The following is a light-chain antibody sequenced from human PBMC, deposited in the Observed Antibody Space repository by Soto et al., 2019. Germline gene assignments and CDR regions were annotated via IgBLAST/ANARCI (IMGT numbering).Light chain of an antibody. J-gene: IGKJ1*01. CDR1: QSISTF. CDR3: QQSYRNPRT. CDR2: AAS. V-gene: IGKV1-39*01. Sequence: DIQMTQSPSFLSTSAGDRVTIFCRASQSISTFLHWYQQKPGKAPKLLIYAASNLESGVPSRFGGSGSGTDFTLTISSLQPEDFATYYCQQSYRNPRTFGLGTKVDIK.